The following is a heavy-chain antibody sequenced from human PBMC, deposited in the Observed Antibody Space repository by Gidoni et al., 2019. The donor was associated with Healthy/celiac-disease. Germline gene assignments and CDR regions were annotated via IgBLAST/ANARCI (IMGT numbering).Heavy chain of an antibody. Sequence: EVQLVESGGGLVKPGGSLRLSSAASGFTFSSNSMNWVRQAPGKGLEWVSSISSSSSYIYYADSVKGRFTISRDNAKNSLYLQMNSLRAEDTAVYYCAREETVYSYGIDYWGQGTLVTVSS. J-gene: IGHJ4*02. D-gene: IGHD5-18*01. V-gene: IGHV3-21*01. CDR2: ISSSSSYI. CDR3: AREETVYSYGIDY. CDR1: GFTFSSNS.